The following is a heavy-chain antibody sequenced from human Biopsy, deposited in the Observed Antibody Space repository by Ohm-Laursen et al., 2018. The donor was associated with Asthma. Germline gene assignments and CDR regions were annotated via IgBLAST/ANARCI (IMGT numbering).Heavy chain of an antibody. V-gene: IGHV4-31*03. CDR3: ARTTYGHDGFDP. D-gene: IGHD4-17*01. CDR1: GGSINIGDYY. CDR2: IYYSGST. J-gene: IGHJ5*02. Sequence: TLTLTCTVSGGSINIGDYYWSWIRQHPVKGLEWIGHIYYSGSTYYNPSLKSRVSFSRDTSKNQFSLRLSSVTAADTAVYYCARTTYGHDGFDPWGQGTLVTVSS.